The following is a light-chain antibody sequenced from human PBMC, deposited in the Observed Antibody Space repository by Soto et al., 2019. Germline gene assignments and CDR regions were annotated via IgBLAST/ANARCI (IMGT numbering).Light chain of an antibody. V-gene: IGKV3-20*01. CDR2: GVS. CDR3: QQFSSYPLT. Sequence: PGERATLSCRASQSVSSIYFAWYQQKRGQAPRLLIYGVSSRATGIPDRFSGSGSGTDFTLTISRLEPEDFAVYYCQQFSSYPLTFGGGTRWIS. CDR1: QSVSSIY. J-gene: IGKJ4*01.